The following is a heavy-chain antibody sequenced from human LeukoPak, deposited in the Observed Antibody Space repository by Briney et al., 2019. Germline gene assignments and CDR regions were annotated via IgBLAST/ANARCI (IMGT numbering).Heavy chain of an antibody. D-gene: IGHD1-26*01. Sequence: GGSLRLSCTVSGFPFTDYVIHWIRQAPGKGLEWVAVTSADESIKIYNDSVRGRFTISRDNSKNIQYLQMNSVRVEDTAVYYCARDPVLGAPDYLDYWGRGTLVTVSS. CDR3: ARDPVLGAPDYLDY. V-gene: IGHV3-30-3*01. CDR2: TSADESIK. CDR1: GFPFTDYV. J-gene: IGHJ4*02.